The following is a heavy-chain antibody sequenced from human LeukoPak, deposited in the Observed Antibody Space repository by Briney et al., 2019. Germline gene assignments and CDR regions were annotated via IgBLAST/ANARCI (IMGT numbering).Heavy chain of an antibody. J-gene: IGHJ5*02. D-gene: IGHD4-17*01. V-gene: IGHV1-8*03. Sequence: GASVKVSCKASGYTFTSYDINWVRQATGQGLEWMGWMNPNSGNTGYAQKFQGRVTITRNTSISTAYMELSSLRCEDTAVYYCARGLRQSGFDPWGQGTLVTVSS. CDR1: GYTFTSYD. CDR3: ARGLRQSGFDP. CDR2: MNPNSGNT.